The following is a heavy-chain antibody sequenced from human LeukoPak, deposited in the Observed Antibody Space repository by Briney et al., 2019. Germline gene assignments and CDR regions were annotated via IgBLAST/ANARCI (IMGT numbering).Heavy chain of an antibody. V-gene: IGHV3-23*01. CDR1: GFTFSSYA. CDR3: AKIGIKYYYDSSGPN. J-gene: IGHJ4*02. CDR2: ISGSGGST. D-gene: IGHD3-22*01. Sequence: GGSLRLSCAASGFTFSSYAMSWVRQAPGKGLEWVSAISGSGGSTYYADSVKGRFTISRDSSKNTLYLQMNSLRAEDTAVYYCAKIGIKYYYDSSGPNWGQGTLVTVSS.